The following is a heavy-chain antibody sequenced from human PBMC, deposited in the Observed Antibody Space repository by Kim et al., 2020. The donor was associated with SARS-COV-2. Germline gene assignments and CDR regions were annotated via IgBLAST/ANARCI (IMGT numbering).Heavy chain of an antibody. V-gene: IGHV3-48*03. D-gene: IGHD1-1*01. J-gene: IGHJ4*02. CDR3: ARMRDVYNEY. CDR2: TM. Sequence: TMYYADSVKGRFTISRDNAKNSLYLQMNSLRAEDTAVYYCARMRDVYNEYWGQGTLVTVSS.